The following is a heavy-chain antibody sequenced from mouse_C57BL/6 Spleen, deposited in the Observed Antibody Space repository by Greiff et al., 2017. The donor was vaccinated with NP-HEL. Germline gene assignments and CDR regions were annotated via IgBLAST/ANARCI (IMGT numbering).Heavy chain of an antibody. D-gene: IGHD4-1*01. CDR3: ARRELGRGFAY. V-gene: IGHV1-42*01. CDR2: INPSTGGT. CDR1: GYSFTGYY. Sequence: EVKLMESGPELVKPGASVKISCKASGYSFTGYYMNWVKQSPEKSLEWIGEINPSTGGTTYNQKFKAKATLTVDKSSSTAYMQLKSLTSEDSAVYYCARRELGRGFAYWGQGTLVTVSA. J-gene: IGHJ3*01.